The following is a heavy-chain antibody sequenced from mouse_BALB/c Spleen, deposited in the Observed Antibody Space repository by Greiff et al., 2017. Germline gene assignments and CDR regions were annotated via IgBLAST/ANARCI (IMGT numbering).Heavy chain of an antibody. CDR2: INPYYGST. D-gene: IGHD1-1*01. CDR1: GYSFTDYI. V-gene: IGHV1-39*01. Sequence: EVQLQQSGPELVKPGASVKISCKASGYSFTDYIMLWVKQSHGKSLEWIGNINPYYGSTSYNLKFKGKATLTVDKSSSTAYMQLNSLTSEDSAVYYCALLLRYFDVWGAGTTVTVSS. CDR3: ALLLRYFDV. J-gene: IGHJ1*01.